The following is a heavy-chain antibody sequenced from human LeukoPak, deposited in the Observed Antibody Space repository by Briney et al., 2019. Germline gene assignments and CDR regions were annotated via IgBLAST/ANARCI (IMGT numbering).Heavy chain of an antibody. D-gene: IGHD6-6*01. CDR2: IISSGSTI. V-gene: IGHV3-11*01. Sequence: GGSLRLSCAASGFTFSDYYMSGLRQAPGKGLEWVSYIISSGSTIYYADSVKGRVTISRDNAKNSLYLQMNSLSAEDTAVYYCARDRSIAARFHYFDSWGQGTLVTVSS. J-gene: IGHJ4*02. CDR3: ARDRSIAARFHYFDS. CDR1: GFTFSDYY.